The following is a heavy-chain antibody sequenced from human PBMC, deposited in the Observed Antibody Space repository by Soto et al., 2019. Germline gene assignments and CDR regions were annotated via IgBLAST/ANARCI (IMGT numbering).Heavy chain of an antibody. V-gene: IGHV3-23*01. CDR3: AKDLGSCSSTSCYFDY. D-gene: IGHD2-2*03. Sequence: LRLSCAASGFTFSDYYMSWIRQAPGKGLEWVSAVSGGGGSTYYADSVKGRFTISRDNSKNTLYLQMSSLRADDTAVYYCAKDLGSCSSTSCYFDYWGQGALVTVSS. J-gene: IGHJ4*02. CDR1: GFTFSDYY. CDR2: VSGGGGST.